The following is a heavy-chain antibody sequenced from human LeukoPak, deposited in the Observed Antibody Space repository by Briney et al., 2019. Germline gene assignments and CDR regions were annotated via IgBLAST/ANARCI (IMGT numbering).Heavy chain of an antibody. J-gene: IGHJ6*02. CDR2: IYSGGST. CDR3: ASAYSSSAYYYGLDL. V-gene: IGHV3-66*01. D-gene: IGHD6-6*01. Sequence: GGSLRLSCVASGFTVTGNYMSWVRQAPGKGLEWVSVIYSGGSTYYADSVKGRFIISRDNSKNTVYLQMDSLRAEDTAVYYCASAYSSSAYYYGLDLWGQGTTVTVSS. CDR1: GFTVTGNY.